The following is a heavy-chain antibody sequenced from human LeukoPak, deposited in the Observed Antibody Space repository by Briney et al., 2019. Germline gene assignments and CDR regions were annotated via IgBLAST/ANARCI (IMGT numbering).Heavy chain of an antibody. Sequence: GGSLRLSCAASGFAVSSNYMSWVRQAPGKGLEWVSVIYSGSSTYYADSVKGRFTISRDNSKNTLYLQMNSLRVEDTAVYYCAREGDGYRTTGYFDYWGQGTLVTVSS. CDR2: IYSGSST. CDR1: GFAVSSNY. J-gene: IGHJ4*02. D-gene: IGHD5-24*01. CDR3: AREGDGYRTTGYFDY. V-gene: IGHV3-53*01.